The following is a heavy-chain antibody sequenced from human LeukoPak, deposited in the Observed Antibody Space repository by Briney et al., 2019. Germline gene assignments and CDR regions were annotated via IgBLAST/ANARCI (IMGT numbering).Heavy chain of an antibody. CDR3: ARLDSSGYYSLFL. Sequence: GASVKVSCKASGYTFTGYYMHWVRQAPGQGLEWMGWINPNSGGTNYAQKFQGRVTMTRNTSISTAYMELSSLRSEDTAVYYCARLDSSGYYSLFLWGQGTLVTVSS. CDR2: INPNSGGT. D-gene: IGHD3-22*01. V-gene: IGHV1-2*02. J-gene: IGHJ4*02. CDR1: GYTFTGYY.